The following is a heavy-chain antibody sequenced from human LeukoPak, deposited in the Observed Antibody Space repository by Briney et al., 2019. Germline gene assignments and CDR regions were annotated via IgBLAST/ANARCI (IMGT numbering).Heavy chain of an antibody. V-gene: IGHV1-69-2*01. J-gene: IGHJ4*02. CDR3: ATSLSSSGWFDY. D-gene: IGHD6-19*01. CDR1: GYTFTDYY. Sequence: ASVKVSCKVSGYTFTDYYMHWVQQAPGKGLEWMGLVDPEDAETIYAEKFQGRVTITADTSTDTAYMELSSLRSEDTAVYYCATSLSSSGWFDYWGQGTLVTVSS. CDR2: VDPEDAET.